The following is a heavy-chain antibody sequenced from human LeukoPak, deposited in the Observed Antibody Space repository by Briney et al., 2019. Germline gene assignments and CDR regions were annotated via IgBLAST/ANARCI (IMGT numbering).Heavy chain of an antibody. V-gene: IGHV4-4*07. CDR1: GGSISSYY. J-gene: IGHJ4*02. CDR2: IYTSGST. D-gene: IGHD3-10*01. Sequence: SETLSLTCTVSGGSISSYYWSWIRQPAGKGLEWIGRIYTSGSTNYNPSLKSRVTMSVDTSKNQFSLKLSSVTAADTAVYYCARDKWSSYYGSGLFDYWGQGTLVTVPS. CDR3: ARDKWSSYYGSGLFDY.